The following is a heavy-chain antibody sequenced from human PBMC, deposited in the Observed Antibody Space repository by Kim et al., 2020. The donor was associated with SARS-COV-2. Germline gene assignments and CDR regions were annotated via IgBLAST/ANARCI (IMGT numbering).Heavy chain of an antibody. V-gene: IGHV4-4*02. Sequence: SETLSLTCAVSGGSISSSNWWSWVRQPPGKGLGWIGVIYHSGSTNYNPSLKSRVTISVDKSKNQFSLKLSSLTAADTAVYYCARYGSDGAHFDYWGQGTLVTVSS. J-gene: IGHJ4*02. D-gene: IGHD3-10*01. CDR3: ARYGSDGAHFDY. CDR2: IYHSGST. CDR1: GGSISSSNW.